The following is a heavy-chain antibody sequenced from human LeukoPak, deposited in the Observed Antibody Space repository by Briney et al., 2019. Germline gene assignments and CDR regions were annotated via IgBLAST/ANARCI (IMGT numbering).Heavy chain of an antibody. CDR2: IYYSGTT. CDR1: GGSVSSGTYY. Sequence: SETLSLTCTVSGGSVSSGTYYWSWIRQPPGKGLEWIGYIYYSGTTNYNPSLKSRVTISIDTSRNQSSLKLSSVTAADTAVYYCARGFGGATTSFDYWGQGTLVTVSS. V-gene: IGHV4-61*01. J-gene: IGHJ4*02. CDR3: ARGFGGATTSFDY. D-gene: IGHD1-26*01.